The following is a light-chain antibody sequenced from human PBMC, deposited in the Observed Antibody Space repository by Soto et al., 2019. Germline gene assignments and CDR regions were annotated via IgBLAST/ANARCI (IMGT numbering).Light chain of an antibody. V-gene: IGKV3-11*01. J-gene: IGKJ5*01. CDR3: QQRKNWPPIT. CDR1: QSVGSY. Sequence: EVVLTQSPATLSLSPGERATLSCRASQSVGSYLAWFHQKPGQAPRLLIYVASNRAPGIPARFSGSGSGTDFTLTISSLDPEDFGVYYCQQRKNWPPITFGQGTRLEIK. CDR2: VAS.